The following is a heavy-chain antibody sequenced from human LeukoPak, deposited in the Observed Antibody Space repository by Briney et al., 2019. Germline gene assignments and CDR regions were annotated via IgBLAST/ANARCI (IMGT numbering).Heavy chain of an antibody. CDR1: GGSFSGYY. CDR3: ARVRQLNHQVDY. D-gene: IGHD6-13*01. CDR2: INHSGST. V-gene: IGHV4-34*01. Sequence: SETLSLTCAVYGGSFSGYYWSWIRQPPGKGLEWIGEINHSGSTNYNPSLKSRVTISVDTSKNQFSLKLSSVTAADTAVYYCARVRQLNHQVDYWGQGTLVTVSS. J-gene: IGHJ4*02.